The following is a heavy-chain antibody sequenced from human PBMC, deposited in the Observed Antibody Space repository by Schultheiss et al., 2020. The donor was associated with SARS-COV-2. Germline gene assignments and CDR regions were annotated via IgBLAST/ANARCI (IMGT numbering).Heavy chain of an antibody. CDR3: ARDMPSNHPLLLWFGELNY. Sequence: GGSLRLSCAASGFTFSDYYMSWIRQAPGKGLEWVSYISSSGSTIYYADSVKGRFTISRDNAKNSLYLQMNSLRAEDTAVYYCARDMPSNHPLLLWFGELNYWGQGTLVTVSS. CDR2: ISSSGSTI. CDR1: GFTFSDYY. V-gene: IGHV3-11*01. D-gene: IGHD3-10*01. J-gene: IGHJ4*02.